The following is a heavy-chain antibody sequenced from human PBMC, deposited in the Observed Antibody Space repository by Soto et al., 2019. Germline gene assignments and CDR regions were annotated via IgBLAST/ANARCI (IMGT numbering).Heavy chain of an antibody. CDR1: GYTFTSYD. V-gene: IGHV1-8*01. D-gene: IGHD5-18*01. CDR2: MNPNSGNT. Sequence: QVQLVQSGAEVKKPGASVKVSCKASGYTFTSYDINWVRQATGQGLEWMGWMNPNSGNTGYAQKFQGRVTMTRNTSTSTAYMELSSLTSEETAVYYCARGHVDTAMVTAGFEPWGQGTLVTVSS. CDR3: ARGHVDTAMVTAGFEP. J-gene: IGHJ5*02.